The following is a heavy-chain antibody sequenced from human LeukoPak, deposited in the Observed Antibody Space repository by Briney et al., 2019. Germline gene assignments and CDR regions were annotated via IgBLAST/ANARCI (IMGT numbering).Heavy chain of an antibody. D-gene: IGHD3-22*01. V-gene: IGHV3-74*01. Sequence: GGSLRLSCAASGFTFSSYWMHWVRQGPGKGLVWVSPIKSDGSTRYADSVKGRFTISRDNAKNTVSLQMNSLRAEDTGVYYCARAPSEIGGYYPEYFRHWGQGTLVTVSP. CDR1: GFTFSSYW. CDR2: IKSDGST. J-gene: IGHJ1*01. CDR3: ARAPSEIGGYYPEYFRH.